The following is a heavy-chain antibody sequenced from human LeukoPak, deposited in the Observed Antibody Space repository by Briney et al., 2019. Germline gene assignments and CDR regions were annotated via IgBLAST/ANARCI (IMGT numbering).Heavy chain of an antibody. J-gene: IGHJ4*02. Sequence: GKSLKISCKGSGYSSTIYWLGWVRQMTGKGLDWMGIIYPGDSDTRYSPSFQGQDTISADKSISTAYLQWSSLKASDTAMYYCARLGAGSSGYDKAFDYWGQGTLVTVSS. CDR3: ARLGAGSSGYDKAFDY. D-gene: IGHD3-22*01. CDR2: IYPGDSDT. V-gene: IGHV5-51*01. CDR1: GYSSTIYW.